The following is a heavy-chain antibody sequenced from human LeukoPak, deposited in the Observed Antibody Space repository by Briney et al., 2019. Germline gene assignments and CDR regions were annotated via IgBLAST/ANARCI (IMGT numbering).Heavy chain of an antibody. CDR2: FDPEEGET. J-gene: IGHJ1*01. CDR3: ATAGIVLDTGAEFLLH. V-gene: IGHV1-24*01. Sequence: ASVTVSFKLSGDTLTELSMHWVRQSPGKGLEWLGGFDPEEGETIYAQRFQGRVTMTEDTVTDTAHMELSSLTSEDTAVYYCATAGIVLDTGAEFLLHWGQGTLVTVSS. D-gene: IGHD2-8*01. CDR1: GDTLTELS.